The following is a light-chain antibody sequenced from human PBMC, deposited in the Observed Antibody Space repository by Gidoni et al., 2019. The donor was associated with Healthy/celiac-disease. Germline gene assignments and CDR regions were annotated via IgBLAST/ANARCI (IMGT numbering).Light chain of an antibody. J-gene: IGKJ3*01. CDR2: DAS. CDR1: QDISNY. CDR3: QQYDNLLPIT. Sequence: IQMTQSPSSLSASVGDRVTITCQASQDISNYLNWYQQKPWKDPTRLIYDASNLETGVPSRCSGSGSGTDFTFTISSMQPEDIATYYCQQYDNLLPITFGRXTKVDIK. V-gene: IGKV1-33*01.